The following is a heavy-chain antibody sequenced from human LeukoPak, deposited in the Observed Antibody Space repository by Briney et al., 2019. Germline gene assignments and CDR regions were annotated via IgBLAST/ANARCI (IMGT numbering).Heavy chain of an antibody. V-gene: IGHV1-46*01. CDR2: INPSGGST. D-gene: IGHD6-19*01. CDR3: ARERYSSGWHHFDD. J-gene: IGHJ4*02. CDR1: GYTFTNYY. Sequence: ASVKVSCKASGYTFTNYYMHWVRQAPGQGLELMRIINPSGGSTTYAQKFQGRVTMTRDTSTSTVYMELSSLRSEDTAVYYCARERYSSGWHHFDDWGQGTLVTVSS.